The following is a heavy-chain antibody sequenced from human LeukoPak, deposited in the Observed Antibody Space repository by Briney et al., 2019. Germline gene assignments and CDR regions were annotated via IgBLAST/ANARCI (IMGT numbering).Heavy chain of an antibody. Sequence: SETLSLTCTVSGGSISSGSYYWRWIRQPAGKGLEWIGRIYTSGSTNYNPSLKSRVTISVDTSKNQFSLKLSSVTAADTAVYYCARIDVGAPGWYFDLWGRGTLVTVSS. V-gene: IGHV4-61*02. D-gene: IGHD1-26*01. CDR2: IYTSGST. J-gene: IGHJ2*01. CDR1: GGSISSGSYY. CDR3: ARIDVGAPGWYFDL.